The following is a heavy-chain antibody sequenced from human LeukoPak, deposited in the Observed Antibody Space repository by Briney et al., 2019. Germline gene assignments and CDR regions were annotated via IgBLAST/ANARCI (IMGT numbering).Heavy chain of an antibody. CDR3: ASLIAAAGTRDAFDI. J-gene: IGHJ3*02. V-gene: IGHV4-59*08. CDR2: IYYSGST. CDR1: GGSISSYY. D-gene: IGHD6-13*01. Sequence: SETLSLTCTVSGGSISSYYWSWLRQPPGKGLEWIGYIYYSGSTNYNPSLKSRVTISVDTSKNQFSLKLSSVTAADTAVYYCASLIAAAGTRDAFDIWGQGTMVTVSS.